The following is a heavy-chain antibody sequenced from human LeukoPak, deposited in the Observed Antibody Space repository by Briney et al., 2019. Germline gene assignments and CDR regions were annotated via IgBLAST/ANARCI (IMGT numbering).Heavy chain of an antibody. CDR3: VGGSGTFDY. D-gene: IGHD1-7*01. CDR2: TYYRSKWYN. J-gene: IGHJ4*02. CDR1: GDSVSSNSAA. V-gene: IGHV6-1*01. Sequence: SRTLSLTCVISGDSVSSNSAAWNWIRQSPSRGLEWLGRTYYRSKWYNDYALSVRSRITINPDASRNQFSLHLNSVTPEDTAVYYCVGGSGTFDYWGQGTLVTVSS.